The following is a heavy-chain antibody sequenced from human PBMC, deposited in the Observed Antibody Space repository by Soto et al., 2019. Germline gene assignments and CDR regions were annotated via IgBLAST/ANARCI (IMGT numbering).Heavy chain of an antibody. J-gene: IGHJ4*02. CDR1: GFIFSNYW. Sequence: EVQLVESGGGLVQPGGSLRLSCAASGFIFSNYWMHWVRQVPGKGLVWVSRIYSDESSASYVDSVKGRFIISRDNAKNTLYLQMNSLRVEDTALYYCARRDNRGGFLDYWGQGILVTVSS. CDR2: IYSDESSA. V-gene: IGHV3-74*01. D-gene: IGHD3-16*01. CDR3: ARRDNRGGFLDY.